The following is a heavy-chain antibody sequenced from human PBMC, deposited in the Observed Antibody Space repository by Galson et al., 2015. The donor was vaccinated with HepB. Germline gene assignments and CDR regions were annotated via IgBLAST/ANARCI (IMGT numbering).Heavy chain of an antibody. Sequence: SETLSLTCAVYGVSFSGYYWSWIRQPPGKGLEWIGQINHSGSANYNPSLKSRVTILIDTSKNQFSLKVKSVTAADTAVYYCATGYFMDVWGKGTTVTVSS. CDR2: INHSGSA. J-gene: IGHJ6*03. CDR1: GVSFSGYY. V-gene: IGHV4-34*01. CDR3: ATGYFMDV.